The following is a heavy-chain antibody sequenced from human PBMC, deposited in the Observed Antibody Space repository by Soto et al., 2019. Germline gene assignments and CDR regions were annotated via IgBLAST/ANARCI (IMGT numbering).Heavy chain of an antibody. CDR3: ARDPRYDYVWGSYRYSAYFDY. V-gene: IGHV1-18*01. Sequence: SVKVSCKASGYTFTSYGISWVRQAPAQGLEWMGWISAYNGNTNYAQKLQGRVTMTTDTSTSTAYMELRSLRSDDTAVYYCARDPRYDYVWGSYRYSAYFDYWGQGTLVTVSS. CDR1: GYTFTSYG. CDR2: ISAYNGNT. D-gene: IGHD3-16*02. J-gene: IGHJ4*02.